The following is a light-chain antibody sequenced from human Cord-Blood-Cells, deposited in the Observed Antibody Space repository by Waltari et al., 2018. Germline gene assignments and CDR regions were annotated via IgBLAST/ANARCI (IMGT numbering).Light chain of an antibody. J-gene: IGKJ1*01. V-gene: IGKV4-1*01. Sequence: DIVMTQSPDSLAVSLGERATINCKSSQSVLYSSNNKNYLAWYQQQPGQPPKLLIYWASTRESGVPDRFSGSGSVTDFTLTISSLQAEDVAVYYCQQYYSTPPTFGQGTKVEIK. CDR1: QSVLYSSNNKNY. CDR3: QQYYSTPPT. CDR2: WAS.